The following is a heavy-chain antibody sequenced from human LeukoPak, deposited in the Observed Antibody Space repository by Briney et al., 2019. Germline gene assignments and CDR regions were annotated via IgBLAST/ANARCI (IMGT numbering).Heavy chain of an antibody. CDR1: GGSFSGYY. CDR3: ARGYSSGWYGY. D-gene: IGHD6-19*01. V-gene: IGHV4-34*01. Sequence: SETLSLTCAVYGGSFSGYYWSWIRQPPGKGLEWIGEINHSGSTNYNPSLKSRVTISVDTSKNQFSLKLSSVTAADTAVYYCARGYSSGWYGYRGQGTPVTVSS. J-gene: IGHJ4*02. CDR2: INHSGST.